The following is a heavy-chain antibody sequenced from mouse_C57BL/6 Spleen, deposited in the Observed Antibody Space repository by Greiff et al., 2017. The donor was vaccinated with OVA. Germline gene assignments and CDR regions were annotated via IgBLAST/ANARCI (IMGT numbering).Heavy chain of an antibody. V-gene: IGHV1-26*01. CDR1: GYTFTDYY. D-gene: IGHD1-1*01. CDR3: AYYSGIYYYAMDY. CDR2: INPNNGGT. J-gene: IGHJ4*01. Sequence: EVQLQQSGPELVKPGASVKISCKASGYTFTDYYMHWVKQSPGKSLEWIGDINPNNGGTSYNQKFKGKATLTVDKSSSTAYMELRSLTSEDSAVYYCAYYSGIYYYAMDYWGQGTSVTVSS.